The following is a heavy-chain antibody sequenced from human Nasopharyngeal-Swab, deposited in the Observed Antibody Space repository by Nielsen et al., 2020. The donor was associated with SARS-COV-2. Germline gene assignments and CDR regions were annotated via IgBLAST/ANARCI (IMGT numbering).Heavy chain of an antibody. CDR3: AGYYGSGCAPLGAFDI. CDR1: GGTFSSYA. V-gene: IGHV1-69*13. Sequence: SVKVSCKASGGTFSSYAISWVRQAPGQGLEWMGGIIPIFGTANYAQKFQGRVTITADESTSTAYMELSSLRSEDTAVYYCAGYYGSGCAPLGAFDIWGQGTMVTVSS. D-gene: IGHD3-10*01. CDR2: IIPIFGTA. J-gene: IGHJ3*02.